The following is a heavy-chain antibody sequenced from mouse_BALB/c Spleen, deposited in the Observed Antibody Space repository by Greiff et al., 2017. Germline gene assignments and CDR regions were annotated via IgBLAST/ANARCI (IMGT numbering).Heavy chain of an antibody. V-gene: IGHV3-2*02. CDR3: ARHITTGITGYAMDY. CDR2: ISYSGST. Sequence: EVQLQQSGPGLVKPSQSLSLTCTVTGYSITSDYAWNWIRQLPGNKLEWMGYISYSGSTSYNPSLKSRISITRDTSKNQFFLQLNSVTTEDTATYYCARHITTGITGYAMDYWGQGTSVTVSS. CDR1: GYSITSDYA. J-gene: IGHJ4*01. D-gene: IGHD1-2*01.